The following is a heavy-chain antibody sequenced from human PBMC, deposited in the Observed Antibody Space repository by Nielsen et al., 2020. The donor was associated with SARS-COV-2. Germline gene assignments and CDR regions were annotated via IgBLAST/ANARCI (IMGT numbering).Heavy chain of an antibody. CDR2: ISGSGGST. V-gene: IGHV3-23*01. Sequence: GGSLRLSCAASGFTFSSYAMSWVRQAPGKGLEWVSAISGSGGSTYYADSVKGQFTISRDNAKNSLYLQMNSLRAEDTAVYYCARVVSSRPYNWFDPWGQGTLVTVSS. J-gene: IGHJ5*02. D-gene: IGHD6-13*01. CDR1: GFTFSSYA. CDR3: ARVVSSRPYNWFDP.